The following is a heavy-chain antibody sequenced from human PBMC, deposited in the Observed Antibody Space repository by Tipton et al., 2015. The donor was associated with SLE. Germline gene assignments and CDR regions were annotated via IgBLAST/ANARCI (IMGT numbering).Heavy chain of an antibody. CDR2: ISYSGST. CDR1: GGSISSGGYY. Sequence: LRLSCTVSGGSISSGGYYWSWIRQSPGKGLEWIGYISYSGSTNYNSSLKSRLTISVDTSKNQFSLNLTSVTAADTAVYYCARPLLYGDYTDYWGQGTLVTVSS. D-gene: IGHD4-17*01. V-gene: IGHV4-31*03. CDR3: ARPLLYGDYTDY. J-gene: IGHJ4*02.